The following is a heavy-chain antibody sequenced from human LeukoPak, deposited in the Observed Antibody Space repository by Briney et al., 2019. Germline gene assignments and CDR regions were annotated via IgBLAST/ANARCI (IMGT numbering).Heavy chain of an antibody. V-gene: IGHV4-39*07. CDR3: ARDVRPIAVDLLWFDP. CDR1: GDSISSDY. D-gene: IGHD6-19*01. Sequence: PSETLSLTCTVSGDSISSDYWGWIRQPPGKGLEWIGSIYYSGSTYYNPSLKSRVTISVDTSKNQFSLKLSSVTAADTAVYYCARDVRPIAVDLLWFDPWGQGTLVTVSS. J-gene: IGHJ5*02. CDR2: IYYSGST.